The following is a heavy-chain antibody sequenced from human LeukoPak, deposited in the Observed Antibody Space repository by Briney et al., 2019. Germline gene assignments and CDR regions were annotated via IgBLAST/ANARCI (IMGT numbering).Heavy chain of an antibody. CDR2: IYPGDSDT. CDR1: GYSFTSYC. J-gene: IGHJ4*02. D-gene: IGHD3-22*01. V-gene: IGHV5-51*01. Sequence: GESLKISCKGSGYSFTSYCIGWVRQMPGKGLEWMGIIYPGDSDTRYSPSFQGQVTISADKSISTAYLQWSSLKASDTAMYYCARAYYYDSSGYGHFDYWGQGTLVTVSS. CDR3: ARAYYYDSSGYGHFDY.